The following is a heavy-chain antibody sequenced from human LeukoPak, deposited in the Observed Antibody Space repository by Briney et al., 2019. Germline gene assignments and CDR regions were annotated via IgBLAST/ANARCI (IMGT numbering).Heavy chain of an antibody. D-gene: IGHD1-26*01. CDR2: IYSGGST. Sequence: GGSLRLSCAASGFTVSSNSMTWVRQAPGKGLEWVSVIYSGGSTYYADSVKGRFTISRDNSKNTLYLQMNSLRAEDTAVYYCARFSSGSYLGYFQHWGQGTLVTVSS. CDR3: ARFSSGSYLGYFQH. J-gene: IGHJ1*01. CDR1: GFTVSSNS. V-gene: IGHV3-53*01.